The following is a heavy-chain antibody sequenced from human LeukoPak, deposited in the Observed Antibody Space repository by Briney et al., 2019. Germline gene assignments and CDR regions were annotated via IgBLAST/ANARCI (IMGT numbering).Heavy chain of an antibody. CDR2: IYSSGST. D-gene: IGHD3-16*01. Sequence: SETLSLTCSVSGGSISGYYWSWIRQPPGQTLEWIGYIYSSGSTNYNPSLQSRVTMSVDTSMNQFSLRLSSVTAADTAVYYCARFTYTTRPSDVWGEGTTVTVSS. J-gene: IGHJ6*04. V-gene: IGHV4-4*09. CDR3: ARFTYTTRPSDV. CDR1: GGSISGYY.